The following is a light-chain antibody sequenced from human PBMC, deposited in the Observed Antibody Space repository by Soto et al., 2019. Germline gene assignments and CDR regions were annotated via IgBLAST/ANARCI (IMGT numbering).Light chain of an antibody. Sequence: QSVLTQPASVSGSPGQSITISCTGPSSDVGGYNYVSWYQQHPGKAPKLMIYEVSNRPSGVSNRFSGSKSGNTASLTISGLQAEDEADYYGSSYTSSSTLGVFGGGTELTVL. CDR1: SSDVGGYNY. CDR3: SSYTSSSTLGV. CDR2: EVS. J-gene: IGLJ3*02. V-gene: IGLV2-14*01.